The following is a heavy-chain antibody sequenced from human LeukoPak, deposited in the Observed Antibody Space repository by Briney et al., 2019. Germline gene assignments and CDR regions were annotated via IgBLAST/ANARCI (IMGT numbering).Heavy chain of an antibody. D-gene: IGHD3-22*01. CDR2: ISGSGGST. J-gene: IGHJ4*02. CDR1: GFTFSSYA. CDR3: AKGGVRYDSSGYYFHFDY. V-gene: IGHV3-23*01. Sequence: QTGGPLRLSCAASGFTFSSYAMSWVRQAPGKGLEWVSAISGSGGSTYYADSAKGRFTISRDNSKNTLYLQMNSLRAEDTAVYYCAKGGVRYDSSGYYFHFDYWGQGTLVTVSS.